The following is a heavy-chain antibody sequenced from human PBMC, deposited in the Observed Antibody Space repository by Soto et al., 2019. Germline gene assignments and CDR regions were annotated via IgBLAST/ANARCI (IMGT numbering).Heavy chain of an antibody. CDR3: ARVFRVVPAAMKGGWFDP. CDR2: ISSSGSTI. CDR1: GFTFSDYY. V-gene: IGHV3-11*01. D-gene: IGHD2-2*01. Sequence: PGGSLRLSCAASGFTFSDYYMSWIRQAPGKGLEWVSYISSSGSTIYYADSVKGRFTISRDNAKNSLYLQMNSLRAEDTAVYYCARVFRVVPAAMKGGWFDPWGQGTLVTVSS. J-gene: IGHJ5*02.